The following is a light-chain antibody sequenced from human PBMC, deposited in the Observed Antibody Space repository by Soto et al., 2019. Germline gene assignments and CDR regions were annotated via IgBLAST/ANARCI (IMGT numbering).Light chain of an antibody. Sequence: QSALTQPASVSGSPGQSTTVSCTGTSSDVGGYNYVSWYQQHPGKVPQLMIYDVSNRPSGVSNRFSGSKSGNTASLTISGLQAEDEADYYCSSYTSSNTYVFGTGTRSPS. CDR3: SSYTSSNTYV. J-gene: IGLJ1*01. V-gene: IGLV2-14*01. CDR1: SSDVGGYNY. CDR2: DVS.